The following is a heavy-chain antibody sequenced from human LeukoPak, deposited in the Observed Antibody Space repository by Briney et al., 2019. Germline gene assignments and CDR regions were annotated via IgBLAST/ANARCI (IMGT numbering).Heavy chain of an antibody. D-gene: IGHD3-22*01. J-gene: IGHJ4*02. CDR1: GVSISSSSYY. Sequence: SETLSLTCTVSGVSISSSSYYWGWIRQPPGKGLEWIGSIYYSGSTYYNPSLKSRVTISVDTSKNQFSLKLSSVTAADTAVYYCARDGLRSIITMIVVPHLGYFDYWGQGTLVTVSS. CDR3: ARDGLRSIITMIVVPHLGYFDY. CDR2: IYYSGST. V-gene: IGHV4-39*02.